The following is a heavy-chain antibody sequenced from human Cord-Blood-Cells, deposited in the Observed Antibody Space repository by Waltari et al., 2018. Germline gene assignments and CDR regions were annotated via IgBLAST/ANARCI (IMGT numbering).Heavy chain of an antibody. CDR2: INPNSGGT. CDR3: ARVGEYCSSTSCYDY. V-gene: IGHV1-2*02. D-gene: IGHD2-2*01. CDR1: GCTFTVSY. Sequence: QVQLVQTGAAGKKPWASVKVTCKASGCTFTVSYMPCVRQAHGQGLEWMGWINPNSGGTNYAQKFQGRVTMTRDTSISTAYMELSRLRSDDTAVYYCARVGEYCSSTSCYDYWGQGTLVTVSS. J-gene: IGHJ4*02.